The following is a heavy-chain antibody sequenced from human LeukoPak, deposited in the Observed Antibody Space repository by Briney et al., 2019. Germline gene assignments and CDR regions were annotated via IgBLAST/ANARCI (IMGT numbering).Heavy chain of an antibody. CDR1: GFTFSSYA. V-gene: IGHV3-23*01. Sequence: GGSLRLSCAASGFTFSSYAMSWVRQAPGKGLEWVSTISASGGSTYYADSVKGRFTISRDTSKNTLYLQMNSLRAEDTAVYYCAKVAVAATVIVYWGQGTLVTVSS. CDR3: AKVAVAATVIVY. D-gene: IGHD6-19*01. CDR2: ISASGGST. J-gene: IGHJ4*02.